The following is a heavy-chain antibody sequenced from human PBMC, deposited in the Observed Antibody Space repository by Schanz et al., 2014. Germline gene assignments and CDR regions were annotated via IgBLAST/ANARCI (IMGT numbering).Heavy chain of an antibody. Sequence: EVKLLESGGGLVQPGGSLRLSCVASGFTFSTYAMSWVRQAPGKGPEWVSSLTGSGGGTYYADSVRGRFAISRDNSKNTLYLQMNSLTAEDTAVYYCARGVRIDYWGQGTLVTVSS. J-gene: IGHJ4*02. CDR1: GFTFSTYA. D-gene: IGHD3-3*01. CDR2: LTGSGGGT. CDR3: ARGVRIDY. V-gene: IGHV3-23*01.